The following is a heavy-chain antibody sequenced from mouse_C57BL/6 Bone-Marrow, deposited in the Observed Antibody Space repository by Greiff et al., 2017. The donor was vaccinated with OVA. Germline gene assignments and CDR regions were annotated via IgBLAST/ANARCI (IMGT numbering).Heavy chain of an antibody. CDR3: VRAPYDGRWYFDV. V-gene: IGHV10-3*01. J-gene: IGHJ1*03. Sequence: EVKLMESGGGLVQPKGSLKLSCAASGFTFNTYAMHWVRQAPGKGLEWVARIRSKGSNYATYYADSVKDRVTISRDDSQSMIYLKMNNLENEETTMYYCVRAPYDGRWYFDVWGTGTTVTVSS. D-gene: IGHD2-3*01. CDR2: IRSKGSNYAT. CDR1: GFTFNTYA.